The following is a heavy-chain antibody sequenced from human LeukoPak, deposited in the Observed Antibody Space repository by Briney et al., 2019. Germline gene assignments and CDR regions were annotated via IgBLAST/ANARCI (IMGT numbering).Heavy chain of an antibody. D-gene: IGHD3-22*01. CDR3: AHGYYDSSGYST. CDR2: ISGSGGST. Sequence: PAGSLRLSCAASGFTFSSYAKSWVRQAPGKGLEWFSAISGSGGSTYYADSVKGRFTISRDNSKNTLYLQMNSLRAEDTAVYYCAHGYYDSSGYSTWGQGTLVTVSS. V-gene: IGHV3-23*01. J-gene: IGHJ4*02. CDR1: GFTFSSYA.